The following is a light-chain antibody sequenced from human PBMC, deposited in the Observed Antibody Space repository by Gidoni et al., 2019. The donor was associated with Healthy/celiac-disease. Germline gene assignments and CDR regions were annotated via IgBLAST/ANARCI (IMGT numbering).Light chain of an antibody. Sequence: DIQMSQSPSPLSASVGDRVTITCQASQDISNYLNWYQQKPGKDPKLLIYDASTLETGVPSRFSGSGSGTDFTFTISSLQPEDIATYYCQQYDNLPYTFGQGTKLEIK. V-gene: IGKV1-33*01. CDR2: DAS. CDR1: QDISNY. J-gene: IGKJ2*01. CDR3: QQYDNLPYT.